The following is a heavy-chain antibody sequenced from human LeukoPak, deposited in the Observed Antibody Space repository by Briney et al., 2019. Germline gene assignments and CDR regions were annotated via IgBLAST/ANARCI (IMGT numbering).Heavy chain of an antibody. CDR1: GFTFSSYA. CDR2: ISGSGGST. Sequence: GGSLRLSCAASGFTFSSYAMSWVRQAPGKGLEWVSAISGSGGSTYYADSVKGRFTISRDNSKNTLYLQMNSLRAEDTAVYYCANSIYNGFSSSCPCDYWGQGTLVTVSS. CDR3: ANSIYNGFSSSCPCDY. V-gene: IGHV3-23*01. J-gene: IGHJ4*02. D-gene: IGHD6-13*01.